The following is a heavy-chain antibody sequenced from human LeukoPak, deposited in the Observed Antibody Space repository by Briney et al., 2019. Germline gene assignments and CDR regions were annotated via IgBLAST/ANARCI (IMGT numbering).Heavy chain of an antibody. D-gene: IGHD7-27*01. CDR3: VRGNWAHY. J-gene: IGHJ4*02. CDR1: GYTFTGYY. V-gene: IGHV1-8*02. Sequence: GASVKVSCNASGYTFTGYYIHWVRQAPGQGLEWMGWMNPNRGDAGYAQRFQGRVTMTGNTAIDTAYMQLNSLPCDDTAVYYCVRGNWAHYWGQGTSVIVSS. CDR2: MNPNRGDA.